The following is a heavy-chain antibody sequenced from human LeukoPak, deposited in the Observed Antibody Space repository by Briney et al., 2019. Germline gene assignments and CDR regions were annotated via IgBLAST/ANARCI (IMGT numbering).Heavy chain of an antibody. V-gene: IGHV4-61*02. CDR2: IYTSGST. J-gene: IGHJ6*03. D-gene: IGHD3-3*01. Sequence: SQTLSLTCTVSGGSISSGSYYWSWIRQPAGKGLEWIGRIYTSGSTNYNPSLKSRVTISVDTSKNQFSLKLSSVTAADTAVYYCARDSPSGIAIFGVVPPYYYYYMDVWGKGTTVTVSS. CDR3: ARDSPSGIAIFGVVPPYYYYYMDV. CDR1: GGSISSGSYY.